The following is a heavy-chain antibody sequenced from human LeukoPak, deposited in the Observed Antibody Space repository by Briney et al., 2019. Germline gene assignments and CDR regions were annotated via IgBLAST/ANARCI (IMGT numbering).Heavy chain of an antibody. Sequence: GRSLRLSCAASGFTFSSYGMHWVRQAPGNGLEWVAVIWYDGSNKYYADSVKGRFTISRDNSKNTLYLQMNSLRAEDTAVYYCARDISNAGTAMAYWGQGTLVTVSS. CDR2: IWYDGSNK. J-gene: IGHJ4*02. D-gene: IGHD5-18*01. CDR3: ARDISNAGTAMAY. V-gene: IGHV3-33*01. CDR1: GFTFSSYG.